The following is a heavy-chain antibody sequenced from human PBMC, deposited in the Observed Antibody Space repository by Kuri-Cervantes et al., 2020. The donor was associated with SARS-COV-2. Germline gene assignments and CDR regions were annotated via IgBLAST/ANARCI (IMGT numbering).Heavy chain of an antibody. V-gene: IGHV3-30-3*01. J-gene: IGHJ4*02. CDR1: GFTFGSYA. Sequence: GSLRLSCAASGFTFGSYALHWVRQAPGKGLEWVAVISFDGSKKYYADSVKGRFTISRDNSKNTLYLQMNSLRAEDTAVYYCARGNGGITIFGVVIIPVGEFDYWGQGTRVTVVS. D-gene: IGHD3-3*01. CDR2: ISFDGSKK. CDR3: ARGNGGITIFGVVIIPVGEFDY.